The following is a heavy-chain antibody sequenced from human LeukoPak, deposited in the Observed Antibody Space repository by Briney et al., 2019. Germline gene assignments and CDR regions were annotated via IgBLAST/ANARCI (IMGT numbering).Heavy chain of an antibody. J-gene: IGHJ6*02. V-gene: IGHV3-30*18. CDR3: AKANGGGHYYYYGMDV. D-gene: IGHD3-16*01. CDR2: ISYDGSNK. Sequence: GRSLRLSCAASGFTFSSYGMHWVRQAPGKGLEWVAVISYDGSNKYYADSVKGRFTISRDNSKSTLYLQMNSLRAEDTAVYYCAKANGGGHYYYYGMDVWGQGTTVTVSS. CDR1: GFTFSSYG.